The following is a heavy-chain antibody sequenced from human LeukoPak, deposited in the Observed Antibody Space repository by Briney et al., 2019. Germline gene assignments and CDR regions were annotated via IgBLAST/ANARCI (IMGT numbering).Heavy chain of an antibody. V-gene: IGHV3-33*01. D-gene: IGHD2-2*01. J-gene: IGHJ4*02. CDR3: ARDRVPAALWN. CDR1: GFTFSSYG. CDR2: IWYGGSNK. Sequence: GGSLRLSCAASGFTFSSYGMHWVRQAPGKGLEWVAVIWYGGSNKYYADSVKGRFTISRDNSKNTLYLQMNSLRAEDTAVYYCARDRVPAALWNWGQGTLVTVSS.